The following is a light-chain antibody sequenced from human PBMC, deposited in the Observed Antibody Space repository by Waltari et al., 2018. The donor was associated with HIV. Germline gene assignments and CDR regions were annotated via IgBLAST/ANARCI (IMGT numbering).Light chain of an antibody. J-gene: IGKJ1*01. Sequence: AIRMTQSSSSLSGSTGHRVTITCRASQDISTNLAWYQQTPGKAPTLLNYGASSLQSGVSSSFSGDGSVTDFTLTIGGVQSEDFADYYCQQYDAYPRTFGQGTTVEVK. CDR2: GAS. V-gene: IGKV1-8*01. CDR1: QDISTN. CDR3: QQYDAYPRT.